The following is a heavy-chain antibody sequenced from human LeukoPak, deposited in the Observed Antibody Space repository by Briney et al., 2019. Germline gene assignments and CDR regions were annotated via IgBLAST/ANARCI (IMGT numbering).Heavy chain of an antibody. D-gene: IGHD3-10*01. CDR2: ISHDGSNK. CDR1: GFTFSSYG. J-gene: IGHJ4*02. V-gene: IGHV3-30*18. Sequence: GGSLRLSCAASGFTFSSYGMHWVRQAPGKGLEWVAVISHDGSNKYYADSVKGRFTISRDNSKNTLYLQMNSLRAEDTAVYYCAKDYYYGSGSYQYYFDYWGQGTLVTVSS. CDR3: AKDYYYGSGSYQYYFDY.